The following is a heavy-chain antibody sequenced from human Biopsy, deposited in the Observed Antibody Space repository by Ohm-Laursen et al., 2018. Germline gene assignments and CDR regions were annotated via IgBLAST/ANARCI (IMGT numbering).Heavy chain of an antibody. V-gene: IGHV3-11*01. CDR3: ARGKYKDFSTGLPRPYHYTLDF. Sequence: GSLRLSCAASGLIFSDYYMSWIRQAPGKGLEWIAYISARDGVVYYADSVKGRLTISRDNTSNSLYLQMTSLRPEDTAVFYCARGKYKDFSTGLPRPYHYTLDFWGPGTTVTVSS. J-gene: IGHJ6*02. CDR1: GLIFSDYY. D-gene: IGHD3-22*01. CDR2: ISARDGVV.